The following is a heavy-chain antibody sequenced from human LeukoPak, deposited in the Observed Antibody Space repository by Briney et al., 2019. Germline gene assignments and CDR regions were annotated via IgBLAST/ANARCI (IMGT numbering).Heavy chain of an antibody. CDR3: AREPTVESYYYYYMDV. Sequence: GGSLRLSCAASGFTFSSYAMSWVRQAPRTGLKWVSAISSSGGSTYYADSVKGRFTISRDNSKNTLYLQMNSLRAEDTAVYYCAREPTVESYYYYYMDVWGKGTTVTVSS. J-gene: IGHJ6*03. D-gene: IGHD4-11*01. CDR2: ISSSGGST. CDR1: GFTFSSYA. V-gene: IGHV3-23*01.